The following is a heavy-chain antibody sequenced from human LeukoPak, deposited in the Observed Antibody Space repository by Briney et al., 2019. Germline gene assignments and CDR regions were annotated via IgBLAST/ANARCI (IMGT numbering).Heavy chain of an antibody. CDR3: VRHTRRSPGDY. Sequence: GGSLGLSCAASGFTFSSYWMTWVRQAPGKGLEWMANIRDDGSDKYYVDSVKGRFTISRDNAQNTLLLQMDSLGVEDTAVYYCVRHTRRSPGDYWGQGTLVTVST. V-gene: IGHV3-7*01. CDR2: IRDDGSDK. J-gene: IGHJ4*02. CDR1: GFTFSSYW. D-gene: IGHD1-26*01.